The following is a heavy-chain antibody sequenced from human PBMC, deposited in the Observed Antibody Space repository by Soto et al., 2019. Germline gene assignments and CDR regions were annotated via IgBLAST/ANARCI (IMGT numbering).Heavy chain of an antibody. CDR3: ARDPAP. CDR1: GGSITRGGYY. Sequence: QVQLQESGPGLVKPSETLSLTCTVSGGSITRGGYYWSWIRQHPGKGLEWIGYIYNSGTTYYNPTLKRRVTIAVDTSKNRCSLKLTSVTAADPAVYYCARDPAPWGQGTLVTVSS. V-gene: IGHV4-31*03. CDR2: IYNSGTT. J-gene: IGHJ5*02.